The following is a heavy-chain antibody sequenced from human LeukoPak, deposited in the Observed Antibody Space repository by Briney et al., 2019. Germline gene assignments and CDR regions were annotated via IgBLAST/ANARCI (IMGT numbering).Heavy chain of an antibody. CDR2: LIPIFGTA. Sequence: SVKVSCKASGGTFSSYAISWVRQAPGQGLEWMGGLIPIFGTANYAQKFQGRVTITADESTSTAYMELSSLRSEDTAVYYCARANILSGYYTSYYYYGMDVWGQGTTVTVSS. CDR1: GGTFSSYA. D-gene: IGHD3-9*01. CDR3: ARANILSGYYTSYYYYGMDV. J-gene: IGHJ6*02. V-gene: IGHV1-69*13.